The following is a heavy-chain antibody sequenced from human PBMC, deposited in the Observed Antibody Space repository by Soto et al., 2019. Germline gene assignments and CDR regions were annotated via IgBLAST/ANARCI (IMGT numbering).Heavy chain of an antibody. J-gene: IGHJ6*02. D-gene: IGHD3-10*01. CDR2: IYYRGNA. CDR1: DDSINSDKYY. CDR3: ARAHVITSATSRAYYYGMDV. Sequence: SETLSLTCSVSDDSINSDKYYWGWIRQPPGKGLEWIGSIYYRGNAYYNPSLQTRVTISLDKSKSQFSLKLSSVTAADTAVYYCARAHVITSATSRAYYYGMDVWGQGTTVNVSS. V-gene: IGHV4-39*07.